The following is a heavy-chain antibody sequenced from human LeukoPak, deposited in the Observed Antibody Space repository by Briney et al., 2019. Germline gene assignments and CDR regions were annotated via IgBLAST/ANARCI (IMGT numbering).Heavy chain of an antibody. CDR1: GGSFSGYY. V-gene: IGHV4-34*01. D-gene: IGHD2-2*02. J-gene: IGHJ4*02. Sequence: SETLSLTCAVYGGSFSGYYWSWIRQPPGKGLEWIGEINHSGSTNYNPSLKSRVTISVDTSENQFSLKLSSVTAADTAVYYCATILHCSSTSCFTDEASYWGQGTLVTVSS. CDR3: ATILHCSSTSCFTDEASY. CDR2: INHSGST.